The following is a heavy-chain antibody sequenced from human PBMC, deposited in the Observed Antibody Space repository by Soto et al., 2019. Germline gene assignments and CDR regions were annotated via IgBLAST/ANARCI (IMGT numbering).Heavy chain of an antibody. CDR3: AKDSNKYSSSLRGRYFDY. Sequence: EVQLLESGGGLVQRGGSLRLSCAASGFPFSSYVMSWVRQAPGKGLEWVSGISGGGSNTFYVDSVKGRFTISRDNSKNTRLLQMNSLGAEDTAVYYCAKDSNKYSSSLRGRYFDYWGQGIGVTVSS. V-gene: IGHV3-23*01. CDR2: ISGGGSNT. D-gene: IGHD4-4*01. CDR1: GFPFSSYV. J-gene: IGHJ4*02.